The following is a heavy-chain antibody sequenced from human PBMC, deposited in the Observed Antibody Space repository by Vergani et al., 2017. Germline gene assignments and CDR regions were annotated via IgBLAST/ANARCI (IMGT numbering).Heavy chain of an antibody. CDR1: GFTFSSYS. CDR2: ISSSRSTI. V-gene: IGHV3-48*01. Sequence: EVQLVESGGGLVQPGGSLRLSCAASGFTFSSYSMNWVRQAPGKGLEWGSYISSSRSTINYADSVKGRFTIPRDNAKNSLYMQMNSVRAEDTAVYYCARGCSSTSCYYYYYGMDVWGQGTTVTVSS. CDR3: ARGCSSTSCYYYYYGMDV. D-gene: IGHD2-2*01. J-gene: IGHJ6*02.